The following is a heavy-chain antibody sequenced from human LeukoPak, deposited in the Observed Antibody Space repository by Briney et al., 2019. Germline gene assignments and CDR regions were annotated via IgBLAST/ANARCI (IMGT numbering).Heavy chain of an antibody. V-gene: IGHV4-30-2*01. Sequence: PSETLSLTCAVSGGSIGSGGYTWSWLRQPPGKGLEWIGYFYHSGSTHYNPSLKSRVTISVDRSENRISLKLRSVTAADTAVYYCARGSYNWNYNWFDPWGQGTLVTVSS. CDR3: ARGSYNWNYNWFDP. CDR2: FYHSGST. D-gene: IGHD1-7*01. J-gene: IGHJ5*02. CDR1: GGSIGSGGYT.